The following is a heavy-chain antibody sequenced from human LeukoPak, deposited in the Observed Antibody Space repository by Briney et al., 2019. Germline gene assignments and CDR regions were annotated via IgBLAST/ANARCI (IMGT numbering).Heavy chain of an antibody. CDR2: INTNTGNP. D-gene: IGHD6-13*01. V-gene: IGHV7-4-1*02. J-gene: IGHJ4*02. CDR1: GYTFTSYP. Sequence: ASVKVSCKASGYTFTSYPMNWVRQAPGQGLEWMGWINTNTGNPTYAQGFTGRFVFSLDTSVSTAYLQISSLKAEDTAVYYCAIPRIAAAGPAFDYRGQGTLVTVSS. CDR3: AIPRIAAAGPAFDY.